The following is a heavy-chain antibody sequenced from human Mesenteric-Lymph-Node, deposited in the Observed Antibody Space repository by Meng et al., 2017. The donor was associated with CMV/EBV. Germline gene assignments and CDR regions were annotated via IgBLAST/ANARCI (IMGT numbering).Heavy chain of an antibody. V-gene: IGHV3-66*02. J-gene: IGHJ4*02. CDR2: IYSGGST. CDR1: GFTFSNHA. CDR3: ARGPVHPFDY. Sequence: GESLKISCAASGFTFSNHAMSWVRQAPGKGLEWVSLIYSGGSTYYADSVKGRFTISRDNSKNTLYLQMNSLRAEDTAVYYCARGPVHPFDYWGQGTLVTVSS. D-gene: IGHD1-1*01.